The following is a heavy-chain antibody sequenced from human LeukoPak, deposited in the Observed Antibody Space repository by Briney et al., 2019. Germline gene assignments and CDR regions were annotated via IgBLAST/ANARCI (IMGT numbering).Heavy chain of an antibody. Sequence: PSETLSLTCTVSGGSISSYYWSWIRHPPGKGLEWIANIYHTGSTNYNPSLSSRVTISIDTAKNQFSLKLTSVTAADTAVYYCARRGRNSSGWQDYLWGQGTLVTVS. CDR2: IYHTGST. V-gene: IGHV4-59*01. D-gene: IGHD6-25*01. CDR1: GGSISSYY. J-gene: IGHJ4*02. CDR3: ARRGRNSSGWQDYL.